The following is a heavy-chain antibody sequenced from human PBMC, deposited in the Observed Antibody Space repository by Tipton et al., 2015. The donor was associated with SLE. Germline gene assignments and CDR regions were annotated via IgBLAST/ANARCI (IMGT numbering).Heavy chain of an antibody. CDR1: GGSISSNY. V-gene: IGHV4-59*01. J-gene: IGHJ6*03. CDR3: ARGRGIHLWFGYYYMDV. D-gene: IGHD5-18*01. CDR2: IYDSGNT. Sequence: TLSLTSTVSGGSISSNYWSWIRQPPAKGLEWIGYIYDSGNTFYNPSLQARVTISEDTSKNQFSLKLNSVTAADTAVYFCARGRGIHLWFGYYYMDVWGKGATVTVSS.